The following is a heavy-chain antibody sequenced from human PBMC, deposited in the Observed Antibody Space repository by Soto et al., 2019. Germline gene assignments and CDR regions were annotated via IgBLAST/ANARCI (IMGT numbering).Heavy chain of an antibody. D-gene: IGHD4-17*01. V-gene: IGHV4-39*01. CDR3: ARLPRTTVTSFDY. CDR1: GGSISSSSYY. CDR2: IYYSGST. Sequence: QLQLQESGPGLVKPSETLSLTCTVSGGSISSSSYYWGWIRQPPGKGLEWIGSIYYSGSTYYNPSLKSRVTISVDTSKNQFSLKLSSVTAADTAVYYCARLPRTTVTSFDYWGQGTLVTVSS. J-gene: IGHJ4*02.